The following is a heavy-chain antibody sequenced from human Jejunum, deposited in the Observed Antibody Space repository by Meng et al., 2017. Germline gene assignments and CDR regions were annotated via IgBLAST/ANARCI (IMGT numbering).Heavy chain of an antibody. J-gene: IGHJ4*02. V-gene: IGHV1-46*01. CDR3: VGEIVAPYSFAQ. CDR2: LNPNNGAT. D-gene: IGHD5-12*01. CDR1: RSPCIDYH. Sequence: VPLVQYGAEVKKPGASVKLYCTPPRSPCIDYHVHWVRQAPGQGLEWMGILNPNNGATSYAQRIRGRVTMTRDTSTSTVYMELSSLRSEDTALYYCVGEIVAPYSFAQWGQGTLVTVSS.